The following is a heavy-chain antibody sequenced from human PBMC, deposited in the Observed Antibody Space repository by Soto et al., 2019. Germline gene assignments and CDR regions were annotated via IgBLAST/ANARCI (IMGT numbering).Heavy chain of an antibody. CDR2: LYSGGTA. D-gene: IGHD3-22*01. J-gene: IGHJ2*01. Sequence: GGSLRLSCAASGLTVSANYMNWVRQAPGKGLEWVSLLYSGGTAYYADSVRGRFTISRDNSKNTLYLQMNSLRVEDTAVYFCARVRSSTMIVVTNHWYFDLWGRGTLVTVSS. CDR3: ARVRSSTMIVVTNHWYFDL. V-gene: IGHV3-53*01. CDR1: GLTVSANY.